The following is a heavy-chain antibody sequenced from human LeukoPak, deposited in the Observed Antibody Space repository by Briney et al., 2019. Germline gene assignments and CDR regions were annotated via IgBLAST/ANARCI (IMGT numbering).Heavy chain of an antibody. V-gene: IGHV1-8*01. CDR1: GYTFTSYD. J-gene: IGHJ5*01. CDR3: PREEGNYAAYKFDP. D-gene: IGHD4-17*01. CDR2: MTPNRGNT. Sequence: ASVKVSCEASGYTFTSYDINCVPQATGQGLEWVVWMTPNRGNTGYAHKFQGRVTMNRNTSISTAYMELTSLRSGDTAVFYWPREEGNYAAYKFDPWGQGTLVTVSS.